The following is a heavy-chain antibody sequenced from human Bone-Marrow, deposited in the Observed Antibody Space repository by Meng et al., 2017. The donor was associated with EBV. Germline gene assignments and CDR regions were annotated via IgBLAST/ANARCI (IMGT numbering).Heavy chain of an antibody. CDR1: GGSISSGGYY. Sequence: GHLHESGPGMVKPSLTLSFPCAVSGGSISSGGYYRSWIRQPPGKVMEWNGYIYYSESTYYNQSLKSRVNISVDQSKNQFSLKLRFDTAADKAVYYCDRALATYFDYWGQGTLVTVSS. D-gene: IGHD1-1*01. CDR2: IYYSEST. V-gene: IGHV4-30-4*01. CDR3: DRALATYFDY. J-gene: IGHJ4*02.